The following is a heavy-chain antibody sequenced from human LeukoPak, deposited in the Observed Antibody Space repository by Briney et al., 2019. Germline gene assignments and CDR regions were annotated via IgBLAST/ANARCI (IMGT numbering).Heavy chain of an antibody. CDR1: GFTFSYYA. CDR2: ISSNGGST. D-gene: IGHD3-22*01. J-gene: IGHJ4*02. Sequence: GGSLRLSCSASGFTFSYYAMHWVRQAAGKGLEVVSGISSNGGSTYYADSLKGRFTVSRDNSNNTLYLQMSSLRAEDTAIYYCAKGPTYDSLPYYFDYWGQGTLVTVSS. CDR3: AKGPTYDSLPYYFDY. V-gene: IGHV3-64D*09.